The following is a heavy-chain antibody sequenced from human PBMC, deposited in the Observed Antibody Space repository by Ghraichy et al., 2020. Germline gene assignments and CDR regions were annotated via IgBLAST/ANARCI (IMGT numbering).Heavy chain of an antibody. J-gene: IGHJ3*02. CDR1: GGSFSGYY. Sequence: SETLSLTCAVYGGSFSGYYWSWIRQPPGKGLEWIGEINHSGSTNYNPSLKSRVTISVDTSKNQFSLKLSSVTAADTAVYYCARGGPRITMIVVVPQAFDIWGQGTMVTVSS. V-gene: IGHV4-34*01. CDR3: ARGGPRITMIVVVPQAFDI. D-gene: IGHD3-22*01. CDR2: INHSGST.